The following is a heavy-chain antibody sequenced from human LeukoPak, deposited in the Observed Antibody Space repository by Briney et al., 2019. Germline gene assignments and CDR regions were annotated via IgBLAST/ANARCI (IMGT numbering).Heavy chain of an antibody. CDR1: GGSISSSSYY. Sequence: TETLSLTCTVSGGSISSSSYYWGWIRQPPGKGLEWIGSIYYSGSTYYNPSLKSRVTISVDTSKNQFSLKLSSVTAADTAVYYCARQQWPDYFDYWGQGTLVTVSS. CDR3: ARQQWPDYFDY. J-gene: IGHJ4*02. V-gene: IGHV4-39*01. D-gene: IGHD6-19*01. CDR2: IYYSGST.